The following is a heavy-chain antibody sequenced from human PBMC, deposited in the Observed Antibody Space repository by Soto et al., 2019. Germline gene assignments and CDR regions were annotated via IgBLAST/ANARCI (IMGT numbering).Heavy chain of an antibody. D-gene: IGHD2-2*01. V-gene: IGHV3-23*01. CDR3: AKDRVGCISTSCKQTGHTNTHDY. CDR1: GFTFNTYA. J-gene: IGHJ4*02. CDR2: ISASGTNT. Sequence: GGSLRLSCAASGFTFNTYAMTWVRQAPGKGLEWLTGISASGTNTFYADSVKGRFTVARDNSQSMLFLEMSSLRAEDTAVYYCAKDRVGCISTSCKQTGHTNTHDYWGQGTLVTVSS.